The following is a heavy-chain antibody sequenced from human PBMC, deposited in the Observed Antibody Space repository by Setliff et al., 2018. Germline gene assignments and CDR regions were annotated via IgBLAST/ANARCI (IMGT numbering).Heavy chain of an antibody. CDR2: ISSSSSTI. V-gene: IGHV3-48*01. CDR3: ARSLPPGGSSGSRHYYYYYMDV. Sequence: GGSLRLSCAASGFTFSSYNMNWVRQAPGKGLEWVSYISSSSSTIYYADSGKGRFTISRDNAKNSLYLQMNSLRAEDTAVYYCARSLPPGGSSGSRHYYYYYMDVWGKGTTVTVSS. CDR1: GFTFSSYN. D-gene: IGHD2-15*01. J-gene: IGHJ6*03.